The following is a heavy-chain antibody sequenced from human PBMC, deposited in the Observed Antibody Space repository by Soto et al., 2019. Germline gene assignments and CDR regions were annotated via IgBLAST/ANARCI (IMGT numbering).Heavy chain of an antibody. Sequence: QVQLQESGPGLVKPSGTLSLTCAVSGGSIRSNNWWSWVRQPPGKGLEWIGEIFQSGSTNYNPSLMTRVTISVDKSKHQFSLKLSSVTAADTAVYYCARVYSGSYSDSWGQGTLVTVSS. CDR3: ARVYSGSYSDS. CDR2: IFQSGST. CDR1: GGSIRSNNW. J-gene: IGHJ4*02. D-gene: IGHD1-26*01. V-gene: IGHV4-4*02.